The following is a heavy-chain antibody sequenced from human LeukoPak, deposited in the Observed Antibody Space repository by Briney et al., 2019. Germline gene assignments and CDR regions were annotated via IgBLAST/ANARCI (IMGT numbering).Heavy chain of an antibody. CDR2: INHSGNT. CDR3: ARLNDYSSSFDP. D-gene: IGHD6-6*01. CDR1: VGPFSGYY. Sequence: SETLSLTCAVNVGPFSGYYWSWVRQPPGKGLEWIGEINHSGNTNYNPSLTSRVTMSVDTSKNQFSLKLNSMTAADTAVYYCARLNDYSSSFDPWGQGTLVTVSS. V-gene: IGHV4-34*01. J-gene: IGHJ5*02.